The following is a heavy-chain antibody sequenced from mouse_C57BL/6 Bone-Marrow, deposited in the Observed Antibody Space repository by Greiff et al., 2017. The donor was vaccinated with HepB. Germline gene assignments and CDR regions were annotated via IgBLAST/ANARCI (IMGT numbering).Heavy chain of an antibody. V-gene: IGHV5-9*01. CDR2: ISGGGGNT. Sequence: EVQLVESGGGLVKPGGSLKLSCAASGFTFSSYTMSWVRQTPEKRLEWVATISGGGGNTYYPDSVKGRFTISRDNAKNTLYLQMSSLRSEDTALYYCARRYDGVYFDYWAKAPLSQSPQ. D-gene: IGHD2-3*01. J-gene: IGHJ2*01. CDR1: GFTFSSYT. CDR3: ARRYDGVYFDY.